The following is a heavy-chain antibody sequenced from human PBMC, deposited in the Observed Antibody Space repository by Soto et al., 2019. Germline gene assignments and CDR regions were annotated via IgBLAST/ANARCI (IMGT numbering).Heavy chain of an antibody. J-gene: IGHJ6*02. D-gene: IGHD3-3*01. CDR3: ARPSRIDYDFWSGYIANGMDV. V-gene: IGHV3-30-3*01. Sequence: GGSLRLSCAASGFTFSSYAMHWVRQAPGKGLEWVAIISYDESNKYYADSVKGRFTISRDNSKNTLYLQMNSLRAEDTAVYYCARPSRIDYDFWSGYIANGMDVWGQGTTVTVSS. CDR1: GFTFSSYA. CDR2: ISYDESNK.